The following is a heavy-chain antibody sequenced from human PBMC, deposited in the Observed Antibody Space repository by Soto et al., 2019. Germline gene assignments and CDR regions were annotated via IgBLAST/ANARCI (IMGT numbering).Heavy chain of an antibody. CDR2: IYPGDSDT. CDR1: GYSFTTYW. V-gene: IGHV5-51*01. CDR3: ARQRSCSGGSCYGVY. D-gene: IGHD2-15*01. Sequence: EVQLVQSGAEVKKSGESLKISCKGSGYSFTTYWIGWVRQMPGKGLEWMGIIYPGDSDTRYSPSFQCQVTISVDKSITTAYLQWSSLKASDTAMYYCARQRSCSGGSCYGVYWGQGTLVTVFS. J-gene: IGHJ4*02.